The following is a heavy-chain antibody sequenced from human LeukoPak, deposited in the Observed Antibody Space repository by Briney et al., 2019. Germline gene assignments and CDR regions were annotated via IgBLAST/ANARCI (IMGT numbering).Heavy chain of an antibody. CDR1: GFTFSTYA. D-gene: IGHD2-2*01. V-gene: IGHV3-23*01. CDR3: AKDGRGGDCTSASCTNWFGP. Sequence: GGSLRLSCAASGFTFSTYALTWVRQAPGKGLEWVSTIGGSGGVTYYADSVKGRFTISRDNSKNTLYLQMNRLRAEDTAVYYCAKDGRGGDCTSASCTNWFGPWGQGTLVTVSS. CDR2: IGGSGGVT. J-gene: IGHJ5*02.